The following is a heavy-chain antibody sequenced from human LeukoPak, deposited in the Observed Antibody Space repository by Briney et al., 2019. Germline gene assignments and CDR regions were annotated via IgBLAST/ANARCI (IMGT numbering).Heavy chain of an antibody. J-gene: IGHJ4*02. CDR1: GYSISSGYY. D-gene: IGHD1-26*01. Sequence: SETLSLTCAVSGYSISSGYYWGWIRQPPGKGLEWIGNIYHNGSTYYNPSLKSRVTISVDTSKNQFSLKLSSVTAADTAVYYWARRGIYSYWGQGTLVTVSS. V-gene: IGHV4-38-2*01. CDR2: IYHNGST. CDR3: ARRGIYSY.